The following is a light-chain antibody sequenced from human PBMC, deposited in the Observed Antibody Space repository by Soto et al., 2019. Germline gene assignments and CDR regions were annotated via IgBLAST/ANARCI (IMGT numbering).Light chain of an antibody. CDR3: SSYTSSSTLV. CDR1: SSDVGGYNY. CDR2: EVS. V-gene: IGLV2-14*01. J-gene: IGLJ2*01. Sequence: QLVLTQPASVSGSPGQSITISCTGTSSDVGGYNYVSWYQQHPGKAPKVVIYEVSNRPSWISNRFSGSKSGNTASLTISGLQAEDEADYYCSSYTSSSTLVFGGGTKLTVL.